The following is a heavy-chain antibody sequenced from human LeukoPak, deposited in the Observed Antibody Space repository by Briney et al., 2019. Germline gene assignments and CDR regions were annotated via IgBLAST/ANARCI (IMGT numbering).Heavy chain of an antibody. CDR3: ARSERAIFGVVPRAFDI. Sequence: SQTLSLTCTVSGGSISSGSYYWSWIRQPAGKGLEWIGRIYTSGSTNYNPSLKSRVTISVDTSKNQFSLKLSSVTAADTAVYYCARSERAIFGVVPRAFDIWGQGTMVTVSS. V-gene: IGHV4-61*02. D-gene: IGHD3-3*01. CDR1: GGSISSGSYY. CDR2: IYTSGST. J-gene: IGHJ3*02.